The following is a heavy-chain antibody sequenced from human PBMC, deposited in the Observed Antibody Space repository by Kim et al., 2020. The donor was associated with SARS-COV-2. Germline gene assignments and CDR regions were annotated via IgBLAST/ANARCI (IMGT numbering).Heavy chain of an antibody. CDR1: GFTFSSYS. CDR3: ANDRYCSGGSCYIGYYYYGMDV. CDR2: ISSSSSYI. J-gene: IGHJ6*02. Sequence: GGSLRLSCAASGFTFSSYSMNWVRQAPGKGLEWVSSISSSSSYIYYADSVKGRFTISRDNAKNSLYLQMNSLRAEDTAVYYCANDRYCSGGSCYIGYYYYGMDVWGQGTTVTVSS. V-gene: IGHV3-21*01. D-gene: IGHD2-15*01.